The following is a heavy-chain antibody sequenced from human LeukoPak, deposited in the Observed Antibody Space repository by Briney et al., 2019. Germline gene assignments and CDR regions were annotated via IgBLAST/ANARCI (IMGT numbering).Heavy chain of an antibody. CDR3: ARDNSVGDNAWWFDP. D-gene: IGHD1-26*01. Sequence: ASVKVSCKACGYTFTSYYMHCVRQGPGQGLEWMGVINPTGGSTGYAQKFQGRVTMTRDMSTSTDYMELSSLRSEDTAIYYCARDNSVGDNAWWFDPWGQGTLVTVSS. CDR2: INPTGGST. CDR1: GYTFTSYY. J-gene: IGHJ5*02. V-gene: IGHV1-46*01.